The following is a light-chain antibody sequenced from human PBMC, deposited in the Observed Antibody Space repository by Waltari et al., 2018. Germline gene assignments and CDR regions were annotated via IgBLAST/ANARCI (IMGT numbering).Light chain of an antibody. V-gene: IGLV2-14*03. CDR3: FACRGGNTLV. J-gene: IGLJ2*01. Sequence: QSALTQPAPVSGSPGQSITISCTGTSNDVGAYDFVSWYRQYPGEAPKLMIYDVMNRPSGVSDRFSGSKSVNTASLTISGLQADDEGDYYCFACRGGNTLVFGGGTKVTVL. CDR2: DVM. CDR1: SNDVGAYDF.